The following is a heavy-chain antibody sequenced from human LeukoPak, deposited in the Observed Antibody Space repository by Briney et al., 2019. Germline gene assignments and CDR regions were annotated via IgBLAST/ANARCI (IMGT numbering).Heavy chain of an antibody. Sequence: ASVKVSCKASGYTFTSYGISWVRQAPGQGLEWMGWISAYNGNTNYAQKLQGRVTMTTDTSTSTAYMELRSLRSDDTAVYYCAKGGLGTAPLDYFDCRGQGTLVTVSS. CDR3: AKGGLGTAPLDYFDC. D-gene: IGHD1-1*01. CDR2: ISAYNGNT. V-gene: IGHV1-18*01. CDR1: GYTFTSYG. J-gene: IGHJ4*02.